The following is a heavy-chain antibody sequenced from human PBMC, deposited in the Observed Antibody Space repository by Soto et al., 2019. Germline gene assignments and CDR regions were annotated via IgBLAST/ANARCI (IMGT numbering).Heavy chain of an antibody. CDR1: GFSLTANGVG. V-gene: IGHV2-5*02. J-gene: IGHJ4*02. CDR2: IYWDDDR. CDR3: AHSVYFED. D-gene: IGHD1-20*01. Sequence: QITLKESGPTLVKPTQTLTLTCTVSGFSLTANGVGVAWLRQPPGKALEWLALIYWDDDRRYSPSLKNRLSMSMDTSKNHVVLTMTNLDPMDTATYYCAHSVYFEDWGPGILVTVRS.